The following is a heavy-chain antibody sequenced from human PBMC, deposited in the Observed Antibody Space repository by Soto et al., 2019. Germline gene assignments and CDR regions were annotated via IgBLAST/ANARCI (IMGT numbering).Heavy chain of an antibody. V-gene: IGHV1-69*01. CDR1: GGTFSSYA. Sequence: QVQLVQSGAEVKKPGFSVKVSCKASGGTFSSYAISWVRQAPGQGLEWMGGIIPIFGTANYAQKFQGRVTITADESTSTAYMELSSLRSEDTAVYYCARAGACGGSCYSIVPYLYYYYGMDVWGQGTTVTVSS. D-gene: IGHD2-15*01. J-gene: IGHJ6*02. CDR2: IIPIFGTA. CDR3: ARAGACGGSCYSIVPYLYYYYGMDV.